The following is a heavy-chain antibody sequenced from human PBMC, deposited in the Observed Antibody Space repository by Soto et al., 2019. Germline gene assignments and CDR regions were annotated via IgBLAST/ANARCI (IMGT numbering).Heavy chain of an antibody. V-gene: IGHV4-59*01. Sequence: TSETMSLTCSVSGGSISGSYWSWIRQSPGKGLEWLGYVYYTGSTNYSPSLRSRVSISVDTSKNEFSLRLSSVTAADTAVYFCARSVAVPGAHIDYWGQGTQVTVSS. D-gene: IGHD6-19*01. J-gene: IGHJ4*02. CDR2: VYYTGST. CDR1: GGSISGSY. CDR3: ARSVAVPGAHIDY.